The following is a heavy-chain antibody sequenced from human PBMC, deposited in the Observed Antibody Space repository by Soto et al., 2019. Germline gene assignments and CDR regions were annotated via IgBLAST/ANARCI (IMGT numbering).Heavy chain of an antibody. CDR3: ATYATVIERERWFDP. Sequence: QVQLVQSGAEVKKPGASVKVSCKVSGYTLTELSMHWVRQAPGKGLEWMGGFDPEDGETIYAQKFQGSVTLTEDTSPDTAYMELSSLRSEDTAVYYCATYATVIERERWFDPWGQGSLVTVSS. J-gene: IGHJ5*02. CDR2: FDPEDGET. D-gene: IGHD2-21*02. CDR1: GYTLTELS. V-gene: IGHV1-24*01.